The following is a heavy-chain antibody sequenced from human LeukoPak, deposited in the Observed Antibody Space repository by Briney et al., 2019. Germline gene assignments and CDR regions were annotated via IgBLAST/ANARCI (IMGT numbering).Heavy chain of an antibody. D-gene: IGHD1-20*01. CDR2: INPNSGGT. CDR1: GCTFTGYY. V-gene: IGHV1-2*02. Sequence: ASVKVSCKASGCTFTGYYMHWVRQAPGRGLEWMGWINPNSGGTNYAQKFQGRVTMTRDTSISTAYMELSRLRSDDTAVYYCAPYLEPHDAFDIWGQGTMVTVSS. J-gene: IGHJ3*02. CDR3: APYLEPHDAFDI.